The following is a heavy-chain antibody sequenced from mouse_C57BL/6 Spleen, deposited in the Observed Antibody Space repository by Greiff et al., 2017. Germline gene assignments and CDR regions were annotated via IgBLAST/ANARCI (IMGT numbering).Heavy chain of an antibody. Sequence: EVMLVESGGGLVQPGGSLSLSCAASGFTFTDYYMSWVRQPPGKALEWLGFIRNKANGYTTEYSASVKGRFTISRDNSQRIIYLQMNALGAEDSATYCSATYGSSYDWYFDVWGTGPTVTVSS. CDR2: IRNKANGYTT. CDR3: ATYGSSYDWYFDV. CDR1: GFTFTDYY. D-gene: IGHD1-1*01. V-gene: IGHV7-3*01. J-gene: IGHJ1*03.